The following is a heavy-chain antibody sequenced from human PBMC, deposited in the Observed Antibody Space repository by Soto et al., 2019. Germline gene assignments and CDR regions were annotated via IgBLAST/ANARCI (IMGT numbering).Heavy chain of an antibody. Sequence: SETLSLTCTVSGGSISSYYWSWIRQPPGKRLEWIGYINYFGSTTHNPSLPSRVTISVDTSKNHFSLKLYSVSAAFTAVYYCALSILPWGQATLVTVSS. CDR1: GGSISSYY. CDR2: INYFGST. CDR3: ALSILP. J-gene: IGHJ5*02. V-gene: IGHV4-59*01.